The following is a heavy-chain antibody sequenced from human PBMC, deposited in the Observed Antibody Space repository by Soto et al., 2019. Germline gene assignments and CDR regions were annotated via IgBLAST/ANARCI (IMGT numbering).Heavy chain of an antibody. Sequence: GGSLGLAFAASGVTFSNAWMSGFRQSPGKGLEWVGRIKSKTDGGTTDYAAPVKGRFTISRDDSKNTLYLQMNSLKTEDTAVYYSTTDAFIAAAGTAGWGQGTLVTVSS. CDR3: TTDAFIAAAGTAG. J-gene: IGHJ4*02. V-gene: IGHV3-15*01. D-gene: IGHD6-13*01. CDR1: GVTFSNAW. CDR2: IKSKTDGGTT.